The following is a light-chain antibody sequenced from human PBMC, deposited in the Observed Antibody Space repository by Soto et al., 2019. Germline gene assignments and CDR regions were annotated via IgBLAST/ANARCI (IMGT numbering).Light chain of an antibody. V-gene: IGKV1-5*03. Sequence: DIQMTQSPSTLSASVGDRVTITCRASQGITTWLAWYQQKPGQAPKLLIYKASTLESGVPSRFSGSGSGTEFTLTISSLQPDDFATYYCQQYSSSLLTFGGGTKVEIK. CDR3: QQYSSSLLT. CDR2: KAS. J-gene: IGKJ4*01. CDR1: QGITTW.